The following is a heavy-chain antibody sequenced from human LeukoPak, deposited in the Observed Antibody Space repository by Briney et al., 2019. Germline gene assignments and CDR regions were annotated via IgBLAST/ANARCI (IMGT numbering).Heavy chain of an antibody. J-gene: IGHJ4*02. Sequence: GGSLRLSCAASGFTFSSYSMNWVRQAPGKGLEWVSYISSSSSTIYYADSVKGRFTISRDNAKNSLYLQMNSLRAEDTAVYYCARVFVAAAGMMDFDYWGQGTLVTVSS. D-gene: IGHD6-13*01. CDR1: GFTFSSYS. V-gene: IGHV3-48*04. CDR3: ARVFVAAAGMMDFDY. CDR2: ISSSSSTI.